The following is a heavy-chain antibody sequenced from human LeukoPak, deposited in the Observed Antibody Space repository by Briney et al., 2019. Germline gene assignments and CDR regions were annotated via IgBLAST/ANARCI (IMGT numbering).Heavy chain of an antibody. CDR2: ISGSGSNT. Sequence: GGSLRLSCAASGFTFSSYAMNWVRQAPGKRLEWVSAISGSGSNTYYSDSVKGRFTISRDNSKNTLYLQMNSLRAEDTAVYHCAKDSIGYYKPFDYWGQGSLVTVSS. CDR1: GFTFSSYA. D-gene: IGHD3-22*01. J-gene: IGHJ4*02. CDR3: AKDSIGYYKPFDY. V-gene: IGHV3-23*01.